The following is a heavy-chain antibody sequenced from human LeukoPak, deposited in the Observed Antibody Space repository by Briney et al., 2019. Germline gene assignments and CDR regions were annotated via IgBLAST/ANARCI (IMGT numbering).Heavy chain of an antibody. CDR2: INPSGGRT. J-gene: IGHJ4*02. Sequence: GASVKVSCKASGYTFTSYYMHWVRQAPGQGLEWMGIINPSGGRTSYAQKFQGRVTITADESTSTAYMELSSLRSEDTAVYYCARDHGGDGLFDDYWGQGTLVTVSS. CDR1: GYTFTSYY. D-gene: IGHD2-21*02. V-gene: IGHV1-46*01. CDR3: ARDHGGDGLFDDY.